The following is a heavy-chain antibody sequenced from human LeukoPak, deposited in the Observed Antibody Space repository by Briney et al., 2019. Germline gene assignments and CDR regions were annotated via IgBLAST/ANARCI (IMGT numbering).Heavy chain of an antibody. D-gene: IGHD3-10*01. V-gene: IGHV3-23*01. CDR3: AKDLYFYGSGSPWGAFDI. J-gene: IGHJ3*02. CDR1: GFTFSSYD. CDR2: IRPSGDNT. Sequence: GGALRLSCAASGFTFSSYDMTWVRQAPGRGLEWVSSIRPSGDNTYYGDSVKGRFTIYRDNSKNTLYLQMNSLRAEDTAVYYCAKDLYFYGSGSPWGAFDIWGQGTMVTVSS.